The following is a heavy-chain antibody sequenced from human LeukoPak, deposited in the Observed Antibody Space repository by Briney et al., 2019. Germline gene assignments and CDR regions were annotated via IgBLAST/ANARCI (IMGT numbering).Heavy chain of an antibody. CDR1: GVTFSSYG. Sequence: GESLRLSCAASGVTFSSYGIHWVRQAPGKGLEWVAVIWYDGSNKYYADSVKGRFTISTDNSKNTLYLQMNSLRAEETAVYYCARDQGSGRKGWFDPWGQGTLVTVSS. V-gene: IGHV3-33*01. J-gene: IGHJ5*02. D-gene: IGHD3-10*01. CDR2: IWYDGSNK. CDR3: ARDQGSGRKGWFDP.